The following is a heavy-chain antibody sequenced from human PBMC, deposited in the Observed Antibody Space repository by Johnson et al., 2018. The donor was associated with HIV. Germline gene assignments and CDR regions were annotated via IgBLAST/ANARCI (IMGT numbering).Heavy chain of an antibody. CDR1: GFTFSSYG. Sequence: VQLVESGGGVVQPGGSLRLSCAASGFTFSSYGMHWVRQAPGKGLEWVSAISGSGGSTYYADSVKGRFTISRDNSKNTLYLQMNSLRAEDTAVYYCAKTIAAARTGGAFDIWGQGTMVTVSS. CDR3: AKTIAAARTGGAFDI. D-gene: IGHD6-13*01. CDR2: ISGSGGST. V-gene: IGHV3-23*04. J-gene: IGHJ3*02.